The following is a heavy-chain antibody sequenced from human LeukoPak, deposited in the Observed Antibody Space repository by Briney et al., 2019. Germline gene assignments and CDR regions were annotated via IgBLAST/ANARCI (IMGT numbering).Heavy chain of an antibody. V-gene: IGHV3-23*01. J-gene: IGHJ4*02. D-gene: IGHD3-3*01. CDR3: AKDDTIFGVVSFDY. CDR1: GFTVNSNY. Sequence: GGSLRLSCAASGFTVNSNYMSWVRQAPGKGLEWVSAISGSGGSTYYADSVKGRFTISRDNSKNTLYLQMNSLRAEDTAVYYCAKDDTIFGVVSFDYWGQGTLVTVSS. CDR2: ISGSGGST.